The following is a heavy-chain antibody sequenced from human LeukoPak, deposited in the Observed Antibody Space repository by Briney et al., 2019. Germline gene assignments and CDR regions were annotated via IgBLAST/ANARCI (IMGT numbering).Heavy chain of an antibody. CDR1: GFTFSTYG. CDR2: IYSGGST. V-gene: IGHV3-66*04. Sequence: GGSLRLSCAASGFTFSTYGMSRVRQAPGKGLELVSVIYSGGSTYYADSVKGRFTISRDNSKNTLYLQMNSLRAEDTAVYYCARQGPSYDSSGYYWGAANYWGQGTLVTVSS. D-gene: IGHD3-22*01. CDR3: ARQGPSYDSSGYYWGAANY. J-gene: IGHJ4*02.